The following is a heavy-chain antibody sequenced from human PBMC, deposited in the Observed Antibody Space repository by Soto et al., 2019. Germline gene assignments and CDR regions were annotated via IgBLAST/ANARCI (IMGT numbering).Heavy chain of an antibody. J-gene: IGHJ3*02. V-gene: IGHV3-9*01. CDR2: ISWNSGSI. D-gene: IGHD2-2*01. CDR1: GFTFDDYA. Sequence: GGSLRLSCAASGFTFDDYAMHWVRQAPGKGLEWVSGISWNSGSIGYADSVKGRFTISRDNAKNSLYLQMNSLRAEDTALYYCAKGVVVVPAAMHALAGAFDIWGQGTMVTVSS. CDR3: AKGVVVVPAAMHALAGAFDI.